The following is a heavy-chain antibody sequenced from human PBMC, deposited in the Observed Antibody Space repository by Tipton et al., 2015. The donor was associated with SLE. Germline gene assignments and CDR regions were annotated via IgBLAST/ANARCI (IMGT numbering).Heavy chain of an antibody. CDR1: GGSVSSVGYY. D-gene: IGHD5-12*01. Sequence: TLSLTCTVSGGSVSSVGYYWSWIRLQPGKGLEWIGYICYIGSGGTSYNPSLKSRLTISVDTSKNQFSLKLSSVTAADTAVYYCARDRSRGYGSVDDWGQGSLVTVSS. CDR2: ICYIGSGGT. CDR3: ARDRSRGYGSVDD. J-gene: IGHJ4*02. V-gene: IGHV4-31*03.